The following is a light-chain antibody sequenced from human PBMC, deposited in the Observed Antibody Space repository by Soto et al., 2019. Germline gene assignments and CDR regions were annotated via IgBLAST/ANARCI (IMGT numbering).Light chain of an antibody. CDR3: CSCEHSSTTFAV. J-gene: IGLJ1*01. CDR1: SSDVGNYNL. V-gene: IGLV2-23*02. CDR2: EVN. Sequence: QSALTQPASVSGSPGQSITISCTGTSSDVGNYNLVSWYQQHPGKVPKVIIYEVNKRPSGVSNRFSGSKSGNTASLTISGLQAEDEADSYCCSCEHSSTTFAVFGTGTKLTVL.